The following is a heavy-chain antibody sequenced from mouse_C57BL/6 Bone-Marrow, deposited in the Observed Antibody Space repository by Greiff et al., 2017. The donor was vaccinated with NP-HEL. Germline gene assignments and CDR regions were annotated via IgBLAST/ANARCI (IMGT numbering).Heavy chain of an antibody. D-gene: IGHD2-2*01. Sequence: EVKLMESGGGLVKPGGSLKLSCAASGFTFSSYAMSWVRQTPEKRLEWVATISDGGSYTYYPDNVKGRFTISRDNANNSLYLQMSHLKSEDTAMYYCARDVVTTDYFDYWGQGTTLTVSS. CDR3: ARDVVTTDYFDY. J-gene: IGHJ2*01. CDR2: ISDGGSYT. CDR1: GFTFSSYA. V-gene: IGHV5-4*01.